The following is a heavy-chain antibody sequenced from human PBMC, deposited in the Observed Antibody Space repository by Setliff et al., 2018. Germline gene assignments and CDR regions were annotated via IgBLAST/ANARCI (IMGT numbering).Heavy chain of an antibody. CDR3: ARHFRSSKVQFLEYLTDYYFDS. J-gene: IGHJ4*02. V-gene: IGHV4-39*01. CDR2: IYYSGST. D-gene: IGHD3-3*01. CDR1: DVSISSSSFY. Sequence: PSETLSLTCTVSDVSISSSSFYWAWIRQPPGKGLEWIGSIYYSGSTYYSPSLTSRVTISVDTSNNQFSLNLRSVTAADTAIYYCARHFRSSKVQFLEYLTDYYFDSWGQGTRVTVSS.